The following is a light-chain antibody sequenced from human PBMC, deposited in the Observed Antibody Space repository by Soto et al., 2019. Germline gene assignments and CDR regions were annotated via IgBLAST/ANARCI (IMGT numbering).Light chain of an antibody. V-gene: IGKV1-5*01. CDR2: DVS. Sequence: DIRMTRSPSTLSASVGDRVTLTCRASQNVTTWLAWYQHKPGKAPKLLLYDVSNLESGVPSRFSGSGSETEFTLTIRSLQSDDFATYPCQQYDSFRTFGQGTKVEIX. CDR1: QNVTTW. CDR3: QQYDSFRT. J-gene: IGKJ1*01.